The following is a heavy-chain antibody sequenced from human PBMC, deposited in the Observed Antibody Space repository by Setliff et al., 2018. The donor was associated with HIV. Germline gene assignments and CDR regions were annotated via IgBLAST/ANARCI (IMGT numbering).Heavy chain of an antibody. J-gene: IGHJ4*02. CDR1: GDSISSGDHH. CDR3: ARSVFYGVAATHFDF. Sequence: SETLSLTCTVSGDSISSGDHHWSWIRQHPGKGLEWIGYIYHTGRTYFNESLKSRVTISVDTSKNQFSLKLNSVTAADTAVYYCARSVFYGVAATHFDFWGQGTLVTVSS. D-gene: IGHD2-15*01. CDR2: IYHTGRT. V-gene: IGHV4-31*03.